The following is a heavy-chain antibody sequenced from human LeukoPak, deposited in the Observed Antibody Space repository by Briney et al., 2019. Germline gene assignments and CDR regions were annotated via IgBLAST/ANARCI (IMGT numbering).Heavy chain of an antibody. Sequence: KPSETLSLTCTVSGGSISSSSYYWGWIRQPPGKGLEWIGSIYYSGSTYYNPSLKSRVTISVDTSKNQFSLKLSSVTAADTAVYYCARGRTYDFWSGYSINYYYMDVWGKGTTVTVSS. J-gene: IGHJ6*03. CDR2: IYYSGST. D-gene: IGHD3-3*01. CDR1: GGSISSSSYY. CDR3: ARGRTYDFWSGYSINYYYMDV. V-gene: IGHV4-39*07.